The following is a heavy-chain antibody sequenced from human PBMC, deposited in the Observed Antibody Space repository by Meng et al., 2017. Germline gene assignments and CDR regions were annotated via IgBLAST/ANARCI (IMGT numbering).Heavy chain of an antibody. V-gene: IGHV1-69*02. CDR1: GGTFSSYT. Sequence: SVKVSCKASGGTFSSYTISWVRQAPGQGLEWIGRIIPILGISNYAQKFQGRVTITAEKSTSTAYMELSSMRSEDTAVYNCARGTAGELLFAWGQGTLVTVSS. D-gene: IGHD1-26*01. CDR3: ARGTAGELLFA. J-gene: IGHJ4*02. CDR2: IIPILGIS.